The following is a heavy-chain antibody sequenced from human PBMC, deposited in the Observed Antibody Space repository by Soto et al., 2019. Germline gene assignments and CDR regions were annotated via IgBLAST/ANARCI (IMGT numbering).Heavy chain of an antibody. CDR3: VKATLPTAIKFGVDS. CDR1: GFTFSSYG. J-gene: IGHJ5*01. Sequence: PGGSLRLSCAASGFTFSSYGMHWVRQTPDKGLEWVAVISHDGNQKYYADFAKGRFTTSRDNARNTLHLQMNSLRPEDTAFFYCVKATLPTAIKFGVDSWGQGTLVTVSS. CDR2: ISHDGNQK. V-gene: IGHV3-30*18. D-gene: IGHD2-2*01.